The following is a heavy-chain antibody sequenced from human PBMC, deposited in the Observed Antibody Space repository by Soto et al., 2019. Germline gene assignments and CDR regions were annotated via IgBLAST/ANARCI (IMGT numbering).Heavy chain of an antibody. J-gene: IGHJ5*02. V-gene: IGHV3-74*01. Sequence: RGALLLSWAAPVFTFSIYWMHWVRQAPGKGLVWVSRINSDGSSTIYADSVKGRFTISRDNAKNTLYLQMNSLRAEDTAVYYCARDRFDSNYNWFDPWGQGTMVTVSS. CDR3: ARDRFDSNYNWFDP. CDR1: VFTFSIYW. CDR2: INSDGSST. D-gene: IGHD3-10*01.